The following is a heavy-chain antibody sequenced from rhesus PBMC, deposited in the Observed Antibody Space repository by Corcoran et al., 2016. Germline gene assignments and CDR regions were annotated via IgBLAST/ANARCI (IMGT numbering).Heavy chain of an antibody. V-gene: IGHV4-122*02. CDR3: ASGDSWNGGY. Sequence: QVQLQEPGPGLAKPAETLSLTCAASGHSISGYYWSWIRQAPGKVLEWIGYITYGGSTSYNPSLTSRLTISRGTSKNQFSLKLSSVAAADTAVYYCASGDSWNGGYWGQGVLVTVSS. CDR1: GHSISGYY. D-gene: IGHD1-14*01. J-gene: IGHJ4*01. CDR2: ITYGGST.